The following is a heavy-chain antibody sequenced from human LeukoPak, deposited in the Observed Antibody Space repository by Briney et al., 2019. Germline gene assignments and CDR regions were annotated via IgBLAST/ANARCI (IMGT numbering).Heavy chain of an antibody. V-gene: IGHV3-33*06. J-gene: IGHJ4*02. CDR2: IWYDGSNK. CDR3: AKGSPYYYDSSGYYSRVDY. D-gene: IGHD3-22*01. CDR1: GGSFSGYY. Sequence: LSLTCAVYGGSFSGYYWSWIRQPPGKGLEWVAVIWYDGSNKYYADSVKGRFTISRDNSKNTLYLQMNSLRAEDTAVYYCAKGSPYYYDSSGYYSRVDYWGQGTLVTVSS.